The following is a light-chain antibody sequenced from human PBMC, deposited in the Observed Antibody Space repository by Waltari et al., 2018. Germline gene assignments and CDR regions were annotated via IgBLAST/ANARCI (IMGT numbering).Light chain of an antibody. CDR3: QQSYRIPPT. CDR1: ETVSTY. CDR2: VAS. V-gene: IGKV1-39*01. Sequence: DIRMTQSPSSLSASVGDRVSITCRASETVSTYVSWYQQKPGKAPNRLIYVASKLQSGVPSRFSGSGSGTDFTLTISSLQVEDFATYYCQQSYRIPPTFGQGTKVEI. J-gene: IGKJ2*01.